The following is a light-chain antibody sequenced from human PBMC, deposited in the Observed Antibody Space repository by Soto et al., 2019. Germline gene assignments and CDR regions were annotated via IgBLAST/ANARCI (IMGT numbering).Light chain of an antibody. J-gene: IGKJ5*01. CDR2: GAS. CDR1: QSVSSN. Sequence: EIVMTQAPATLSVSPGERATLSCSASQSVSSNLAWYQQKPGQAPRLLIYGASTRATGIPARFSGSGSGTEFTLTVSSLQSEDFAVYYCQKYIKWPITFGQGTRLEIK. V-gene: IGKV3-15*01. CDR3: QKYIKWPIT.